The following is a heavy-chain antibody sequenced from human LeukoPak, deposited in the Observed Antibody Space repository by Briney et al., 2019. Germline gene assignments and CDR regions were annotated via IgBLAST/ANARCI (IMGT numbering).Heavy chain of an antibody. CDR2: IYPGDSDT. CDR1: GSIFTSYW. D-gene: IGHD2-21*02. J-gene: IGHJ4*02. V-gene: IGHV5-51*01. CDR3: ARLAYCGGDCYRHFDY. Sequence: GASLQISCKGSGSIFTSYWIGWVRPLPGKGLEWMGIIYPGDSDTRYSPSFQGQVTISADKSISTAYLQWSSLKASDTAMYYCARLAYCGGDCYRHFDYWGQGTLVTVSS.